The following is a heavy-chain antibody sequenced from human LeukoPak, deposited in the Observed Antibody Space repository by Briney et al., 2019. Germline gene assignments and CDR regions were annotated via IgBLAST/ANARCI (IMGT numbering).Heavy chain of an antibody. Sequence: PGGSLRLSCAASGFTFSSYGMHWVRQAPGKGLEWVAVISYDGVNKYYAGSVKGRFTISRDNSKNTLYLQMSSLRSEDTAVYYCASQYYYGSGSYSYWGQGTLVTVSS. CDR3: ASQYYYGSGSYSY. J-gene: IGHJ4*02. V-gene: IGHV3-30*03. D-gene: IGHD3-10*01. CDR2: ISYDGVNK. CDR1: GFTFSSYG.